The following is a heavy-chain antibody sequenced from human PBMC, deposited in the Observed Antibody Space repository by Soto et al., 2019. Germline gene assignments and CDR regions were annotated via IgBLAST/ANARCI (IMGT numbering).Heavy chain of an antibody. CDR2: IWNDGSKQ. CDR1: GFTFSRYG. J-gene: IGHJ5*02. Sequence: GGSLRLSCVASGFTFSRYGMHWVRQAPGKGLEWVAVIWNDGSKQVYDDSVKGRFTISRDNSKNALYLEMDSLRDEDTSVYYCARDDDYEANAIDLWGQGTLVTVSS. V-gene: IGHV3-33*01. CDR3: ARDDDYEANAIDL. D-gene: IGHD4-17*01.